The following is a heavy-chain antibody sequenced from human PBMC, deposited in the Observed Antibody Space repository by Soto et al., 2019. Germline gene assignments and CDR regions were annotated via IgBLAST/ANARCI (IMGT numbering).Heavy chain of an antibody. D-gene: IGHD3-10*02. V-gene: IGHV3-23*01. CDR2: ISGSGGST. Sequence: LRLSCAASKFTFSSYAMSWVRQAPGKGLEWVSGISGSGGSTYYADSVKGRFTISRDNPKNTLYLQMNSLRGEDTAIYYCAKRGKIVRGVDYYSYGMDVWGQGTTVTVSS. J-gene: IGHJ6*02. CDR1: KFTFSSYA. CDR3: AKRGKIVRGVDYYSYGMDV.